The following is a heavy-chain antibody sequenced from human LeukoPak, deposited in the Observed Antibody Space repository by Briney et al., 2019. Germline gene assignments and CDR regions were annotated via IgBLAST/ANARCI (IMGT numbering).Heavy chain of an antibody. J-gene: IGHJ5*02. CDR1: GFTFDDYA. CDR2: ISWNSGSI. D-gene: IGHD6-19*01. Sequence: PGRSLRLSCAASGFTFDDYAMHWVRQAPGKGLEWVSGISWNSGSIGYADSVKGRFTISRDNAKNSLYLQMNSLRAEDTALYYCAESLEQWTFDPWGQGTLVTVSS. V-gene: IGHV3-9*01. CDR3: AESLEQWTFDP.